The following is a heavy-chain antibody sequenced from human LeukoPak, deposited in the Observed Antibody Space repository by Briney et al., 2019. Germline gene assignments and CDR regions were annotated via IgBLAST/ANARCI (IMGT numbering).Heavy chain of an antibody. D-gene: IGHD3-22*01. Sequence: KPSETLSLTCTVSGGSISSYYWSWIRQPPGKGLEWIGYIYYSGSTNYNPSLKSRVTISVDTSKNQFSLKLSSVTAADTAVYYCARDYYDSSGYFSDWFDPWGQGTLVTVSS. CDR3: ARDYYDSSGYFSDWFDP. CDR2: IYYSGST. CDR1: GGSISSYY. V-gene: IGHV4-59*12. J-gene: IGHJ5*02.